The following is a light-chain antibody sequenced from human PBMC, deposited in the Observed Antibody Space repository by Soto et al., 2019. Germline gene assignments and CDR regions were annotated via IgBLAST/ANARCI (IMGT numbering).Light chain of an antibody. Sequence: EIVLTQSPGTLSLSPGERATLSCRASQSVSSSYLAWYQQKPGQAPRLLIYGASSRATGIPDRFSGSGSGKDFTLTISRLEPEDFAVYYCQQYGSSPLLIFGGGTKVDIK. CDR3: QQYGSSPLLI. CDR1: QSVSSSY. CDR2: GAS. J-gene: IGKJ4*01. V-gene: IGKV3-20*01.